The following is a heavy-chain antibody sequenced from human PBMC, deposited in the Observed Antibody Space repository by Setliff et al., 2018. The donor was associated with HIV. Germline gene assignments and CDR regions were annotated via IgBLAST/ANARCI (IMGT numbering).Heavy chain of an antibody. CDR3: ARGRIQLWKYYFDY. CDR2: INHSGST. Sequence: PSETLSLTCTVSGGSSSSGGYYWSWIRQPPGKGLEWIGEINHSGSTNYNPSLKSRVTISVDTYKNQFSLKLSSVTAAYTAVYYCARGRIQLWKYYFDYWGQGTLVTVSS. D-gene: IGHD5-18*01. CDR1: GGSSSSGGYY. J-gene: IGHJ4*02. V-gene: IGHV4-39*07.